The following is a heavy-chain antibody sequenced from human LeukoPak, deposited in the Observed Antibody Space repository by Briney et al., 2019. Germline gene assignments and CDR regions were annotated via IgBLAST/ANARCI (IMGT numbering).Heavy chain of an antibody. D-gene: IGHD4-23*01. CDR2: IRYDGSNK. V-gene: IGHV3-30*02. J-gene: IGHJ4*02. CDR1: GFTFSSYG. Sequence: PWGSLRLSCAASGFTFSSYGMHWVRQAPGKGLEWVAFIRYDGSNKYYADSVKGRFTISRDNSKNTLYLQMNSLRAEDTAVYYCAKVYSLGYGGYSGPGYWGQGTLVTVSS. CDR3: AKVYSLGYGGYSGPGY.